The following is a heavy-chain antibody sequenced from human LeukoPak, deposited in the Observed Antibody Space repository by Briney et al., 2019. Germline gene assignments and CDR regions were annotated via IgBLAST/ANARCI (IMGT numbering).Heavy chain of an antibody. CDR1: GYTFTTYY. CDR2: INPSGGST. J-gene: IGHJ6*04. Sequence: ASVKVSCKASGYTFTTYYIHGVRQAPGQGLEWMGIINPSGGSTRYAQKFQGRVTMTRDTSTSTVYMELSSLRSEDTAVYYCARPIAVAGPGGMDVWGEGTTVTVSS. D-gene: IGHD6-19*01. V-gene: IGHV1-46*01. CDR3: ARPIAVAGPGGMDV.